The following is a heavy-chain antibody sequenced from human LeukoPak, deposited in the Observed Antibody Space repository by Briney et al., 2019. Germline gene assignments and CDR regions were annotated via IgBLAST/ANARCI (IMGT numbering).Heavy chain of an antibody. V-gene: IGHV4-34*01. CDR1: GFTFSSYA. J-gene: IGHJ6*02. Sequence: GSLRLSCAASGFTFSSYAMSWVRQPPGKGLEWIGEINHSGSTNYNPSLKSRVTISVDTSKNQFSLKLSSVTAADTAVYYCARGSGHDFWSGYYKRPYYYYYGMDVWGQGTTVTVSS. D-gene: IGHD3-3*01. CDR3: ARGSGHDFWSGYYKRPYYYYYGMDV. CDR2: INHSGST.